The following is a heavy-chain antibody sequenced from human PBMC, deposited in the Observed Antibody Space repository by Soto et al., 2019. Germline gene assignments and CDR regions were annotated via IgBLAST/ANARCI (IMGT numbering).Heavy chain of an antibody. Sequence: EVQLGESGGGLVQPGGSLRLSCAASGFTFSSYSMNWVRQAPGKGLEWLSYISSTSSTIYYADSVEGRFTISRDNAKNTLFLQMNNTRDEDTAVYYGAKIKVGHDYDRSGFHSVDYWGQGTLVTVSS. V-gene: IGHV3-48*02. J-gene: IGHJ4*02. CDR3: AKIKVGHDYDRSGFHSVDY. D-gene: IGHD3-22*01. CDR1: GFTFSSYS. CDR2: ISSTSSTI.